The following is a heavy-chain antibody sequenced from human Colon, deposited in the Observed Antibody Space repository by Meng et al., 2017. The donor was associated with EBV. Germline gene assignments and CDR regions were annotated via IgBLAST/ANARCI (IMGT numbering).Heavy chain of an antibody. V-gene: IGHV4-4*02. CDR2: IYNMGST. Sequence: SGDLALTWPVSCGSIRSSDWWSWVRQPSGQGLEWIEEIYNMGSTNYNPSLKSRVTISVDKSKNQFSLKLSSVTAADTAVYYCARVVTALWGYYFDYWGQGTLVTVSS. D-gene: IGHD2-21*02. CDR1: CGSIRSSDW. J-gene: IGHJ4*02. CDR3: ARVVTALWGYYFDY.